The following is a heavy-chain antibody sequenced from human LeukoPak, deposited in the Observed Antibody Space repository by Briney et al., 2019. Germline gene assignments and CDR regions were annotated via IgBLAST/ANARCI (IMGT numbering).Heavy chain of an antibody. CDR1: GFTFSSYS. CDR3: ARDSSGYYSTH. CDR2: ITTSGGAK. J-gene: IGHJ4*02. V-gene: IGHV3-21*05. Sequence: GGSLRLSCAASGFTFSSYSMNWVRQAPGKGLEWISYITTSGGAKNYADSVKGRFTISRDNAKNSLYLQMNSLRAEDTAVYYCARDSSGYYSTHWGQGTLVTVSS. D-gene: IGHD3-22*01.